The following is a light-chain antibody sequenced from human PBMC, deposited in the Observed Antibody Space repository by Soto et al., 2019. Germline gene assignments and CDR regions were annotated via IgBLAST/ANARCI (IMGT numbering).Light chain of an antibody. CDR3: SSYAGSNNFNV. V-gene: IGLV2-8*01. J-gene: IGLJ1*01. Sequence: QSALTQPPSASGSPGQSVTLSCTGTSSDVGGYNYVSWYQQHPGKAPKLMIYEVSKRPSGVPDRFSGSKSGNTASLTVSGLQAEDEAEYYCSSYAGSNNFNVFGTGTKLTVL. CDR1: SSDVGGYNY. CDR2: EVS.